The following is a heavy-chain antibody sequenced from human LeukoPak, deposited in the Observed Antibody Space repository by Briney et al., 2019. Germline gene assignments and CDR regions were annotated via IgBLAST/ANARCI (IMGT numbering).Heavy chain of an antibody. V-gene: IGHV1-69*04. D-gene: IGHD2-2*01. CDR2: IIPILGIA. CDR1: GGTFSSYA. CDR3: ARPCSSTSCYGDAFDI. J-gene: IGHJ3*02. Sequence: SVKVSCKASGGTFSSYAISWVRQAPGQGLEWMGRIIPILGIANYAQKFQGRVTITADKSTSTAYMELSSLRSEDTAVYYCARPCSSTSCYGDAFDIWGQGTMVTVSS.